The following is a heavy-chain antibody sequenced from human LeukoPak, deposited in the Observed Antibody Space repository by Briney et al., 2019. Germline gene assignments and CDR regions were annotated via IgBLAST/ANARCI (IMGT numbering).Heavy chain of an antibody. D-gene: IGHD2-2*01. CDR3: ARDRQYQLLFN. CDR1: GFTFSSYS. V-gene: IGHV3-21*01. CDR2: ISSSSSSYI. J-gene: IGHJ4*02. Sequence: PGGSLRLSCAASGFTFSSYSMNWVRQAPGKGLEWVPSISSSSSSYIYYADSVKGRFTISRDNAKNSLYLQMNSLRAEDTAVYYCARDRQYQLLFNWGQGTLVTVSS.